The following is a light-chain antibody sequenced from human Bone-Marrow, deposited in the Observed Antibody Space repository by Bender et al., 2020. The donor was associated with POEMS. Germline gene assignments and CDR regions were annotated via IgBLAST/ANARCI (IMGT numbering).Light chain of an antibody. V-gene: IGLV2-23*02. J-gene: IGLJ1*01. CDR3: CSYAGSSNFV. Sequence: QSALTQPASVSGSPGQSITISCTGTSSDVGGYNFVSWYQQHPGKAPKLMIYDVNKRPSGVSNRFSGSKSGNTASLTISGLQAEDESDYYCCSYAGSSNFVFGRGTKVTV. CDR2: DVN. CDR1: SSDVGGYNF.